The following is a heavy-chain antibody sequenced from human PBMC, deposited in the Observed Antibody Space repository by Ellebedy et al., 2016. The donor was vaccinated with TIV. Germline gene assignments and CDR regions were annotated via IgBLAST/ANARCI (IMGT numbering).Heavy chain of an antibody. CDR2: IYHTGNT. V-gene: IGHV4-61*03. J-gene: IGHJ6*02. CDR1: GGSVSSGGYF. D-gene: IGHD3-9*01. CDR3: ARESYDILTGYSSGMDV. Sequence: PGGSLRLSCTVSGGSVSSGGYFWSWIRQSPGKGLEWIGYIYHTGNTNYSPSLKSRVTISMDTSKNHFSLKLAPVTAADTAVYYCARESYDILTGYSSGMDVWGQGTTVIVSS.